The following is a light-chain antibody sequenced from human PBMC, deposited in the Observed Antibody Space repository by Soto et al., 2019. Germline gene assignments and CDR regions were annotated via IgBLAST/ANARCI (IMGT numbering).Light chain of an antibody. CDR1: RSNIGSST. CDR3: AAWDGSLTGYV. CDR2: SNN. J-gene: IGLJ1*01. V-gene: IGLV1-44*01. Sequence: QSVLTQSPSASGTPGQKVTISCSGSRSNIGSSTVNWYQQVPGTAPKLLISSNNQRPSGVPARFSGSKSGTSASLAISGLQSDDEADYYCAAWDGSLTGYVFGTGTKVTVL.